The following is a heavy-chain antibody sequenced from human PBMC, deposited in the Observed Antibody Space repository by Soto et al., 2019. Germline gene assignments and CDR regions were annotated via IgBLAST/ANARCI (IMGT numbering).Heavy chain of an antibody. CDR2: IYYSGST. V-gene: IGHV4-39*01. CDR3: ARPLYYYDSSGYYYWFDP. J-gene: IGHJ5*02. D-gene: IGHD3-22*01. CDR1: GGSISSSSYY. Sequence: QLQLQESGPGLVKPSETLSLTCTVSGGSISSSSYYWGWIRQPPGKGLEWIGSIYYSGSTYYNPSLKSRVTISVYTSKNQFSLKLSSVTAAGTAVYYCARPLYYYDSSGYYYWFDPWGQGTLVTVSS.